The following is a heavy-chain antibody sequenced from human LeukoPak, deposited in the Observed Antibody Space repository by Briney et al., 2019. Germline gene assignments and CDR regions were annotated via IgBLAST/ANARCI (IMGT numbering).Heavy chain of an antibody. V-gene: IGHV3-23*01. CDR3: ARDFSLVVGASDS. J-gene: IGHJ5*02. D-gene: IGHD1-26*01. CDR2: MALSGGPT. Sequence: GGSLRLSCAASGLTFSAYPMAWVRRPPGRGLEWVSTMALSGGPTHYADAVEGRFTISRDDSKSTLYLHINNLRAEDTAVYYCARDFSLVVGASDSWGKGTLVTVSS. CDR1: GLTFSAYP.